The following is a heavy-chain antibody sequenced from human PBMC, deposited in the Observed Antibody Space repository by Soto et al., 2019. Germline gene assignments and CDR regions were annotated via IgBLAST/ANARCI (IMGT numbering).Heavy chain of an antibody. J-gene: IGHJ5*02. Sequence: VGSLRLSCAASGFTFSSFGMHWVRQAPGKGLDWVAVISNDGSYKYYADSVKGRFTISRDNSKNTLYLQMNSLRAEDTALYYCAKDRTSRSPAWFDPWGQGTLVTVSS. CDR2: ISNDGSYK. D-gene: IGHD1-26*01. V-gene: IGHV3-30*18. CDR1: GFTFSSFG. CDR3: AKDRTSRSPAWFDP.